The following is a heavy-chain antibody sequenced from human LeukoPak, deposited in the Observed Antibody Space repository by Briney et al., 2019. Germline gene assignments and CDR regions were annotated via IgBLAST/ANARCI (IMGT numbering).Heavy chain of an antibody. Sequence: PGGSLRLSCAASGFTFGDSAMHWVRQASGQGLEWVGRIRSKANSYATVYAASVKGRFAISRDDSKNTAYLQMNSLKTEYTAVYYCARHCGGDCFLDYWGQGTLVTVSS. D-gene: IGHD2-21*02. J-gene: IGHJ4*02. CDR3: ARHCGGDCFLDY. CDR2: IRSKANSYAT. CDR1: GFTFGDSA. V-gene: IGHV3-73*01.